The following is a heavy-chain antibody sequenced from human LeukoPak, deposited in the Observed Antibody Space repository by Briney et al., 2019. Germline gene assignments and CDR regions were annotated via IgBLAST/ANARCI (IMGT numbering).Heavy chain of an antibody. CDR2: IYYSGST. D-gene: IGHD2-2*01. CDR1: GGSISSYY. J-gene: IGHJ6*03. Sequence: SETLSLTCTVSGGSISSYYWSWIRQPPGKGLEWIGYIYYSGSTNYNPSLKSRVTISVDTSKNQFSLKLSSVTAADTAVYYCARGADCSSTRCSTYYYYYYMDVWGKGTTVTVSS. V-gene: IGHV4-59*01. CDR3: ARGADCSSTRCSTYYYYYYMDV.